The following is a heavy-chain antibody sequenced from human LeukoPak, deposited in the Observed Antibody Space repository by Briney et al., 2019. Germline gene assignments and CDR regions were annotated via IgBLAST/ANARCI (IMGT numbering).Heavy chain of an antibody. CDR1: GFTFSSYA. CDR2: IRGRGGST. Sequence: GGSLRLSCAASGFTFSSYAMSWVRQAPGKGLEWVSAIRGRGGSTSYADSVKGRFTISRDNSKNTLYLQMNSLRAEDTAVYYCAKGHYSNYAGRYFDYWGQGTLVTVSS. J-gene: IGHJ4*02. V-gene: IGHV3-23*01. CDR3: AKGHYSNYAGRYFDY. D-gene: IGHD4-11*01.